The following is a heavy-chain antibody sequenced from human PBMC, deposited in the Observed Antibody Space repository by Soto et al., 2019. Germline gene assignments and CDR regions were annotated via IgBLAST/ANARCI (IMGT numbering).Heavy chain of an antibody. D-gene: IGHD3-10*01. J-gene: IGHJ6*02. V-gene: IGHV4-59*01. CDR2: IYYSGST. CDR3: AGVGGYYGSGSYYSAPILTTGYYGMDV. CDR1: GGSISSYY. Sequence: SETLSLTCTVSGGSISSYYWSWIRQPPGKGLEWIGYIYYSGSTNYNPSLKSRVTISVDTSKNQFSLKLSSVTAADTAVYYCAGVGGYYGSGSYYSAPILTTGYYGMDVWGQGTTVTVSS.